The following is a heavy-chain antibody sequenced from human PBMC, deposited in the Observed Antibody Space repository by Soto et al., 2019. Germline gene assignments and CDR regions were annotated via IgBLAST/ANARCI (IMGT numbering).Heavy chain of an antibody. CDR3: ARVVGSERGVIGYYGMDV. CDR1: GFTFSSYD. D-gene: IGHD3-16*02. J-gene: IGHJ6*02. CDR2: IGTAGDT. Sequence: EVQLVESGGGLVQPGGSLRLSCAASGFTFSSYDMHWVRQATGKGLEWVSAIGTAGDTYYPGSVKGRFTISRENAKNSLYLQMNSLRAEDTAVYYCARVVGSERGVIGYYGMDVWGQGTTVTVSS. V-gene: IGHV3-13*01.